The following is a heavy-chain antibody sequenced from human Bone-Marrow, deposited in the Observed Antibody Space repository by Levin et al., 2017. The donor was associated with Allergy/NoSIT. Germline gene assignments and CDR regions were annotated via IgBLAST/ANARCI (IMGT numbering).Heavy chain of an antibody. V-gene: IGHV1-69*01. Sequence: KISCKASGGTFSSYAISWVRQAPGQGLEWMGGIIPIFGTANYAQKFQGRVTITADESTSTAYMELSSLRSEDTAVYYCARDLAGYCSSTSCPLGLVDYWGQGTLVTVSS. CDR2: IIPIFGTA. D-gene: IGHD2-2*01. J-gene: IGHJ4*02. CDR1: GGTFSSYA. CDR3: ARDLAGYCSSTSCPLGLVDY.